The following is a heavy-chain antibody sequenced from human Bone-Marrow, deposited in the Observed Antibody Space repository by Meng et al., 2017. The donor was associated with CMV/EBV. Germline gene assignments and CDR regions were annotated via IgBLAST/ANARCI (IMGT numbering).Heavy chain of an antibody. V-gene: IGHV3-11*01. Sequence: GESLKISCAASGFTFSDYYMNWIRQAPGKGLEWISYISSSGSSIYYADSVKGRFTISRDNAKNSLYLQMSSLRAEDTAVYFCARGLEWLYTHYYYVLDVWGQGTTVTVSS. CDR1: GFTFSDYY. CDR2: ISSSGSSI. D-gene: IGHD3-3*01. J-gene: IGHJ6*02. CDR3: ARGLEWLYTHYYYVLDV.